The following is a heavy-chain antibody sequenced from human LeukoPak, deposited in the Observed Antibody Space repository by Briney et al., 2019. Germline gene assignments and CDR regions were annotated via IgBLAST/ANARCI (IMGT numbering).Heavy chain of an antibody. D-gene: IGHD3-22*01. CDR3: AHHYYDSSGPNPWFDP. CDR2: IYYSGST. V-gene: IGHV4-39*01. Sequence: SETLSLTCTVSGGSISSSSYYWGWIRQPPGKGLEWIGSIYYSGSTYYNPSLKSRVTISVDTSKNQFSLKMSSVTAADTAVYYCAHHYYDSSGPNPWFDPWGQGTLVTVSS. J-gene: IGHJ5*02. CDR1: GGSISSSSYY.